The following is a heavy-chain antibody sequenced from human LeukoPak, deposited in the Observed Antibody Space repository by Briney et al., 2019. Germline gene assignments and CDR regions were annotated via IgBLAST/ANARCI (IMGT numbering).Heavy chain of an antibody. V-gene: IGHV1-69*13. J-gene: IGHJ4*02. CDR2: IIPIFGTA. CDR1: GGTFSSYA. CDR3: ATGITIFGVVKGYYFDY. Sequence: SVKVSCKASGGTFSSYAISWVRQAPGQGLEWMGGIIPIFGTANYAQKFQGRVTITADESTSTAYMELSSLRSEDTAVYYCATGITIFGVVKGYYFDYWGQGTLVTVSS. D-gene: IGHD3-3*01.